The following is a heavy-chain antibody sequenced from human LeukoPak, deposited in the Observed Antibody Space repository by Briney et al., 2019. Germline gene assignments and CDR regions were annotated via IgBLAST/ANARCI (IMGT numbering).Heavy chain of an antibody. J-gene: IGHJ6*02. V-gene: IGHV4-39*07. Sequence: SETLSLTCTVSGGSISSSSYYWGWIRQPPGKGLEWIGSIYYSGSTYYNPSLKSRVTISVDTSKNQFSLKLSSVTAADTAEYYCAFIGGMDVWGQGTTVTVSS. CDR1: GGSISSSSYY. CDR2: IYYSGST. CDR3: AFIGGMDV.